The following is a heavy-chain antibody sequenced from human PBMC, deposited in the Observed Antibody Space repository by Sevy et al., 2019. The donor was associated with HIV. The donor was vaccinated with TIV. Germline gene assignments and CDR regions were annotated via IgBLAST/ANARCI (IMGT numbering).Heavy chain of an antibody. V-gene: IGHV3-30-3*01. CDR2: ISYDGSSE. Sequence: GGSLRLSCAASGFTFTNYALHWIRQAPGKGREWVAIISYDGSSEYYEDSEKGRFTSSGNNSKNTLFLQMNGLRPDDTAVYYCARDLRPNYWYFDVWGRGTLVTVSS. CDR3: ARDLRPNYWYFDV. CDR1: GFTFTNYA. J-gene: IGHJ2*01.